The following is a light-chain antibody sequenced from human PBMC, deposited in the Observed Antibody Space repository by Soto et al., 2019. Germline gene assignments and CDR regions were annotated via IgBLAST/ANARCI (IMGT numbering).Light chain of an antibody. V-gene: IGKV3-11*01. CDR2: DVS. CDR1: QSVGKY. Sequence: EIVLTQSPATLSLSPGERATLSCRASQSVGKYLAWNQQRPGQAPRLLMFDVSYRATGTPARFSGSGSGTDFTLTISSLEPEDFAVYYCQQRTNWQLTFGGGTRVEIK. J-gene: IGKJ4*01. CDR3: QQRTNWQLT.